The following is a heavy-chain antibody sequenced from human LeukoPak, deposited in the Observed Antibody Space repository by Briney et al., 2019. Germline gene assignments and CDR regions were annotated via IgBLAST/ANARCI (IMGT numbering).Heavy chain of an antibody. CDR3: ARDLYSYGYFDY. CDR1: GGSISSYY. Sequence: SETLSLTCTVSGGSISSYYWSWIRQPPGKGLEWIGYIYYSGSTNYNPFLKSRVTISVDTSKNQFSLKLSSVTAADTAVYYCARDLYSYGYFDYWGQGTLVTVSS. V-gene: IGHV4-59*01. CDR2: IYYSGST. J-gene: IGHJ4*02. D-gene: IGHD5-18*01.